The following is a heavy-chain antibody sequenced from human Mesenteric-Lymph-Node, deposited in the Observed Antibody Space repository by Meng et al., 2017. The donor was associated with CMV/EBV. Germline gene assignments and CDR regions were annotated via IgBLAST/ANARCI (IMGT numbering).Heavy chain of an antibody. CDR3: ARGTGEPGMDY. J-gene: IGHJ4*02. CDR1: GFTFSTFW. Sequence: GGSLRLSCAASGFTFSTFWMSWVRQAPGKGLEWVATLNHDGSEEYCVDSVKGRFTISRDNAKKSLFLQMNSLRGEDTAVYYCARGTGEPGMDYWGQGALVTVSS. D-gene: IGHD1-1*01. CDR2: LNHDGSEE. V-gene: IGHV3-7*01.